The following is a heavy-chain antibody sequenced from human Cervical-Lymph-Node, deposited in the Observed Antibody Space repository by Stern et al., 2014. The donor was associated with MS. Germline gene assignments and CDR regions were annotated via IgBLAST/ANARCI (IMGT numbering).Heavy chain of an antibody. CDR1: GFKFSIYW. CDR3: ARQTTAWASDV. CDR2: IHPGDSET. J-gene: IGHJ4*02. V-gene: IGHV5-51*01. D-gene: IGHD1-14*01. Sequence: VQLVESGAELIRPGESLKISCKGSGFKFSIYWIAWVRQMPGKGLEWMGIIHPGDSETRSSPSFQGQVTMSADKSTSTAYLQWSSLNASDTAMYFCARQTTAWASDVWGQGTLVTVSS.